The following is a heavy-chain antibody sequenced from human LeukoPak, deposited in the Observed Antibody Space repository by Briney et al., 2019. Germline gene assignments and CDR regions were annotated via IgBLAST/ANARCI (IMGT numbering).Heavy chain of an antibody. D-gene: IGHD3-22*01. Sequence: ASVKVSCKASGGTFSSYAISWVRQAPGQGLEWMGGIIPIFGTANYAQKFQGRVTITADKSTSTAYMELSSLRSEDTAVYYCARVLPRGFDSSGYSSYYFDYWGQGTLVTVSS. J-gene: IGHJ4*02. CDR1: GGTFSSYA. CDR3: ARVLPRGFDSSGYSSYYFDY. V-gene: IGHV1-69*06. CDR2: IIPIFGTA.